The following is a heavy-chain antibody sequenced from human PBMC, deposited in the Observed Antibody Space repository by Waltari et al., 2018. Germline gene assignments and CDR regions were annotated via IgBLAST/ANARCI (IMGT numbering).Heavy chain of an antibody. J-gene: IGHJ6*03. CDR3: ARVLVGYDFWSGYFYYYYYYMDV. D-gene: IGHD3-3*01. CDR2: INHSGST. CDR1: GGSFSGYY. V-gene: IGHV4-34*01. Sequence: QVQLQQWGAGLLKPSETLSLTCAVYGGSFSGYYWSWLRQPPGKGLEWIGEINHSGSTNSNPSLKSRVTISVDTSKNQFSLKLSSVTAADTAVYYCARVLVGYDFWSGYFYYYYYYMDVWGKGTTVTVSS.